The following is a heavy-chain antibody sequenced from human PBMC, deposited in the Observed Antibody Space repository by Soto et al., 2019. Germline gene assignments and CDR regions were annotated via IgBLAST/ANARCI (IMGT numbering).Heavy chain of an antibody. J-gene: IGHJ4*02. Sequence: PGGSLRLSCATSGFTFASAWMNWVRQAPEKGPEWVALIKNKTYDEAKDYAAPVKERFSISRDDSKNKMYLQMERMKNEDEDVYYCTTGPFDYWGQGILVTVSS. CDR3: TTGPFDY. V-gene: IGHV3-15*07. CDR2: IKNKTYDEAK. CDR1: GFTFASAW.